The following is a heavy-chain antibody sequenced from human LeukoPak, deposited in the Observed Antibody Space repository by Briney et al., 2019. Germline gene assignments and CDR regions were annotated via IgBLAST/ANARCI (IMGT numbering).Heavy chain of an antibody. CDR2: INPSGGTT. J-gene: IGHJ3*02. D-gene: IGHD2-8*01. CDR3: ARQRGGQYEDAFDI. Sequence: ASVKVSCKASGYTFTSYYMHWVRQAPGQGLEWMGIINPSGGTTIYAQKFQGRVTMTRDTSTSTVYMELSSLRSEDTAVFYCARQRGGQYEDAFDIWGQGTMVTVSS. V-gene: IGHV1-46*01. CDR1: GYTFTSYY.